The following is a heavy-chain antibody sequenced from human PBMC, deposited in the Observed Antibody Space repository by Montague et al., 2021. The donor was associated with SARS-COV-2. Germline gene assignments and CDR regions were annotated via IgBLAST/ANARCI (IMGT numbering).Heavy chain of an antibody. Sequence: SETLSLTCTVSGDSMTGDSMSRYYWSWIRQPPGKGLEWIGYIYYNGTTNYSPSLKGRVSISVDTSKNQFSLEMNSVTAADTAVYYCARERGYQLLSGWFDPWGQGTLVTVSS. CDR2: IYYNGTT. J-gene: IGHJ5*02. D-gene: IGHD2-2*01. CDR3: ARERGYQLLSGWFDP. V-gene: IGHV4-61*01. CDR1: GDSMTGDSMSRYY.